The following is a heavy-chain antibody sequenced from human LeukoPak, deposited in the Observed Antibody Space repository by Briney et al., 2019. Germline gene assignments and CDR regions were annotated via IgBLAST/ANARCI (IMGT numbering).Heavy chain of an antibody. CDR1: GGSISSYY. J-gene: IGHJ6*03. CDR3: ARGGTDTAMVRTDYYYYKDV. CDR2: IYYSGST. V-gene: IGHV4-59*01. D-gene: IGHD5-18*01. Sequence: PSETLSLTCTVSGGSISSYYWSWIRQPPGKGLEWIGYIYYSGSTNYNPSLKSRVTISVDTSKNQFSLKLSSVTAADTAVYYCARGGTDTAMVRTDYYYYKDVWGKGTTVTVSS.